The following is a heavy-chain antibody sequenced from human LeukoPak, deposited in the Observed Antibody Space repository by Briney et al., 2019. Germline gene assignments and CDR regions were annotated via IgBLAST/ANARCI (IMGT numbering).Heavy chain of an antibody. V-gene: IGHV3-30*18. CDR2: ISYDGSNK. CDR3: AKAYSYGPYYYYYMDV. Sequence: GGSLRLACAASGFTFSSYGMHWVRQAPGKGLEWVAVISYDGSNKYHADSVKGRFTISRDNSKNTLYLQMNSLRAEDTAVYYCAKAYSYGPYYYYYMDVWGKGTTVTASS. CDR1: GFTFSSYG. J-gene: IGHJ6*03. D-gene: IGHD5-18*01.